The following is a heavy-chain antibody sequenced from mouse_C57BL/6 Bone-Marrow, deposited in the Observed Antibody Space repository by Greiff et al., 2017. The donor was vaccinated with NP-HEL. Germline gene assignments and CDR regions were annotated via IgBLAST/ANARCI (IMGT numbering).Heavy chain of an antibody. D-gene: IGHD1-1*01. J-gene: IGHJ3*01. CDR2: IYPGDGDT. Sequence: VQLQQSGPELVKPGASVKISCKASGYAFSSSWMNWVKQRPGKGLEWIGRIYPGDGDTNYNGKFKGKATLTEDKSSSTAYMQLSSLTSEDSAVYFCARALYSSRASFAYWGQGTLVTVSA. V-gene: IGHV1-82*01. CDR3: ARALYSSRASFAY. CDR1: GYAFSSSW.